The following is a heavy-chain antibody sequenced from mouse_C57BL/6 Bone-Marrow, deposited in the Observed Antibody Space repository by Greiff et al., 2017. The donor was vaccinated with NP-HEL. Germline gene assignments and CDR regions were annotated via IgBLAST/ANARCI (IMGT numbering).Heavy chain of an antibody. CDR2: ISYDGSN. CDR1: GYSITSGYY. CDR3: ARRDDLAY. Sequence: EVKLVESGPGLVKPSQSLSLTCSVTGYSITSGYYWNWIRQFPGNKLEWMGYISYDGSNNYNPSLKNRISITRDTSKNQFFLKLNSVTTEDTATYYCARRDDLAYWGQGTLVTVSA. J-gene: IGHJ3*01. D-gene: IGHD2-3*01. V-gene: IGHV3-6*01.